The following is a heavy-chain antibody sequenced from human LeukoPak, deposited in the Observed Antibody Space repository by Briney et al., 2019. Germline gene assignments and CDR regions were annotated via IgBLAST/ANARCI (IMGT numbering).Heavy chain of an antibody. CDR2: IRYDGSNK. D-gene: IGHD3-22*01. Sequence: GGSLRLSCAASGFTFSSYSMNWVRQTPGKGLEWVAFIRYDGSNKYYTDSVKDRFTISRDNSENTLYLQMNSLRAGDTAVYYCASDSSPDFWGQGTLVTVSS. J-gene: IGHJ4*02. CDR3: ASDSSPDF. V-gene: IGHV3-30*02. CDR1: GFTFSSYS.